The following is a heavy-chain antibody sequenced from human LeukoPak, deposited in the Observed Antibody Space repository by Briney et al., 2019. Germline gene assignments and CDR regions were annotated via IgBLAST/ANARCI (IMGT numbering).Heavy chain of an antibody. V-gene: IGHV4-30-2*01. CDR3: GVEYGISYRFDY. Sequence: PSETLSLTCALSVGTFSSDSYPWIWIRQPPGKGLEWSGYIYHSGSTTYNPSLKSRVTISLDRSKNQFSLKVSSVTAADTAVYYCGVEYGISYRFDYWGQGTLVTVSS. J-gene: IGHJ4*02. D-gene: IGHD2/OR15-2a*01. CDR1: VGTFSSDSYP. CDR2: IYHSGST.